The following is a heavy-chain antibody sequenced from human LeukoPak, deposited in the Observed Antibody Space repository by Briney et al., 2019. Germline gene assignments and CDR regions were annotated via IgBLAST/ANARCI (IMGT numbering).Heavy chain of an antibody. J-gene: IGHJ4*02. V-gene: IGHV3-48*03. CDR2: ITSSGDIK. CDR1: GFTFTTYE. D-gene: IGHD3-10*01. CDR3: ARDIYGDEDFDY. Sequence: GGSLRLSCATSGFTFTTYEMNWVRQAPGKGLEWVSYITSSGDIKTYADPVKGRFTMSRDDAKNSVYLQMNSLRPEDTVVYYCARDIYGDEDFDYWGQGTLVSVSS.